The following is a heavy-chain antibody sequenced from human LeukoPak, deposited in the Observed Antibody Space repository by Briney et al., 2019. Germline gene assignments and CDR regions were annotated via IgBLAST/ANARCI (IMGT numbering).Heavy chain of an antibody. Sequence: ASVKVSCTFSGDSFSRYVISWVRQAPGQGPEWMGGIIAAFDKANYAQKFRGRVTISADKSTSTAHLEVDSLTSGDTAIYYCARDSQRGAQRSFQYWGQGTLVTVSS. CDR3: ARDSQRGAQRSFQY. J-gene: IGHJ1*01. D-gene: IGHD1-26*01. CDR2: IIAAFDKA. CDR1: GDSFSRYV. V-gene: IGHV1-69*06.